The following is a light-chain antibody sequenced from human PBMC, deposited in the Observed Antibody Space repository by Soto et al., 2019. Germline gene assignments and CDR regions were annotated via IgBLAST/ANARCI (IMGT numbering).Light chain of an antibody. CDR1: QDIHNY. Sequence: AVLLTQSPSSFSASTGDRATITCRARQDIHNYLAWYQQVPGKAPKLLLYAASILHTGVPSRFSGCGSGTDFTLSIDRLQSEVFATYFWQHYYNYPRTFGQCTSVE. CDR3: QHYYNYPRT. CDR2: AAS. V-gene: IGKV1-8*01. J-gene: IGKJ1*01.